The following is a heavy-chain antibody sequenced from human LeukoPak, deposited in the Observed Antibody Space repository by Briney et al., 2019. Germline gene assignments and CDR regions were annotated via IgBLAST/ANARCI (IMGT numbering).Heavy chain of an antibody. CDR3: AKSFDWFGESYFDY. V-gene: IGHV3-30-3*02. D-gene: IGHD3-10*01. J-gene: IGHJ4*02. Sequence: GGSLRLSCAASGFTFSSYAMHWVRQAPGKGLEWVAVISYEGSNKYYADSVKGRFTISRDNSKNTLYLQMNSLRAEDTAVYYCAKSFDWFGESYFDYWGQGTLITVSS. CDR1: GFTFSSYA. CDR2: ISYEGSNK.